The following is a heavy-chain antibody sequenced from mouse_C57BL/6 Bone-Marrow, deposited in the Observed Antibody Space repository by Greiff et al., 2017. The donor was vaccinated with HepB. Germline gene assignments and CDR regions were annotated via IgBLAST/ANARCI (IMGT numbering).Heavy chain of an antibody. CDR2: IDPSDSYT. Sequence: VKLQQPGAELVKPGASVKLSCKASGYTFTSYWMQWVKQRPGQGLEWIGEIDPSDSYTNYNQKFKGKATLTVDTSSSTAYMQLSSLTSEDSAVYYCAGEYYGSSGDWYFDVWGTGTTVTVSS. CDR1: GYTFTSYW. J-gene: IGHJ1*03. D-gene: IGHD1-1*01. V-gene: IGHV1-50*01. CDR3: AGEYYGSSGDWYFDV.